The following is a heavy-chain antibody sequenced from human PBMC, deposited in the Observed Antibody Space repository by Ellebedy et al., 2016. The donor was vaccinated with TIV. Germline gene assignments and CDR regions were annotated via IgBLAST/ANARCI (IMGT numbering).Heavy chain of an antibody. CDR2: ISSSGGTI. J-gene: IGHJ5*02. V-gene: IGHV3-11*01. Sequence: GGSLRLSCAASGFIFSDFYMSWIRQAPGKGLECVSYISSSGGTIYYADSVRGRFTISRDNAKTSLYLQMNSLRAEDTAVYYCARDTRFIDQQHNWFDPWGQGTLVTVSS. CDR3: ARDTRFIDQQHNWFDP. D-gene: IGHD6-13*01. CDR1: GFIFSDFY.